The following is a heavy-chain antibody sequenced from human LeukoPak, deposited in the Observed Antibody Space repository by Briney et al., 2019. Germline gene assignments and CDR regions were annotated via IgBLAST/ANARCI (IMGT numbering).Heavy chain of an antibody. D-gene: IGHD3-22*01. CDR1: GGSFSGYY. V-gene: IGHV4-34*01. CDR3: AREPYYYDSSGTGFDY. CDR2: INHSGST. Sequence: SETLSLTCAVYGGSFSGYYWSWIRQPPGKGLEWIGEINHSGSTNYNPSLKSRVTISVDTSKNQFSPKLSSVTAADTAVYYCAREPYYYDSSGTGFDYWGQGTLVTVSS. J-gene: IGHJ4*02.